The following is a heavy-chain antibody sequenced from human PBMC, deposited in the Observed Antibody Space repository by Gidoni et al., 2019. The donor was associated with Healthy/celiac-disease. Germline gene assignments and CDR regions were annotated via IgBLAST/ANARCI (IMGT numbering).Heavy chain of an antibody. CDR1: GFTFSHAW. CDR3: TPHCGGDCSDY. CDR2: IKSKTDGGTT. Sequence: ETQLVESGGGLVKPGGSLSLSCAASGFTFSHAWMSWVRQAPGKGLEWVGRIKSKTDGGTTDYAAPVKGRFTISRDDSKNTLYLQMNSLKTEDTAVYYCTPHCGGDCSDYWGQGTLVTVSS. D-gene: IGHD2-21*02. V-gene: IGHV3-15*01. J-gene: IGHJ4*02.